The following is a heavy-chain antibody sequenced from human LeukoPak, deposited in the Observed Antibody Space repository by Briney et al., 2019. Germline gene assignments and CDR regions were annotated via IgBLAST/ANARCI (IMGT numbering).Heavy chain of an antibody. Sequence: GGSLRLSCATSGFTFSTYGMHWVRQVPGKGLEWVAVISYDAKSNYHVDSVKGRFTISRDNAKNSLYLQMNSLRAEDTAVYYCARDKVVGATVFDYWGQGTLVTVST. CDR3: ARDKVVGATVFDY. J-gene: IGHJ4*02. V-gene: IGHV3-33*05. D-gene: IGHD1-26*01. CDR1: GFTFSTYG. CDR2: ISYDAKSN.